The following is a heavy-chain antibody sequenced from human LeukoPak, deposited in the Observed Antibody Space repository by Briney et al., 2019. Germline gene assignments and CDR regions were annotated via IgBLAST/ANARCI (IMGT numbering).Heavy chain of an antibody. CDR1: GYTFTSYD. CDR2: MNPNSGNT. CDR3: ARGQPKTYYYDSSGYSGGY. D-gene: IGHD3-22*01. V-gene: IGHV1-8*01. J-gene: IGHJ4*02. Sequence: ASVKVSCKASGYTFTSYDINWVRQAPGQGLEWMGWMNPNSGNTGYAQKFQGRVTMTRNTSISTAYMELSSLRSEDTAVYYCARGQPKTYYYDSSGYSGGYWGQGTLVTVSS.